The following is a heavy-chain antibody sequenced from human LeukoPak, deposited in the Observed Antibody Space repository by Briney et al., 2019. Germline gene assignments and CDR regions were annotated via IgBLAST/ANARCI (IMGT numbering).Heavy chain of an antibody. V-gene: IGHV3-9*01. D-gene: IGHD3-22*01. Sequence: GRSLRLSCAASGFTFDDYAMHWVRQAPGKGLEWVSGISWNSGSIGYADSVKGRFTISRDNAKNSLYLQMNSLRAEDTALYYCAKGSYYYDSSGYYSRFDYWGQGTLVTVSS. CDR1: GFTFDDYA. CDR2: ISWNSGSI. CDR3: AKGSYYYDSSGYYSRFDY. J-gene: IGHJ4*02.